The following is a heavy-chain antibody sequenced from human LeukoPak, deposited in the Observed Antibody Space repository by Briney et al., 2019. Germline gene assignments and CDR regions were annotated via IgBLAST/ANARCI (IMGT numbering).Heavy chain of an antibody. CDR2: IYYTGST. J-gene: IGHJ4*02. D-gene: IGHD5-18*01. Sequence: SETLSLTCTVSGGSISSYYWSWIRQPPGKGLEWIGYIYYTGSTNYNPSLKSRVTISVDTSKNQFSLNLSSVTAADTAVYYCARESRYSYGVLDYWGQGTLVTVSS. CDR3: ARESRYSYGVLDY. CDR1: GGSISSYY. V-gene: IGHV4-59*01.